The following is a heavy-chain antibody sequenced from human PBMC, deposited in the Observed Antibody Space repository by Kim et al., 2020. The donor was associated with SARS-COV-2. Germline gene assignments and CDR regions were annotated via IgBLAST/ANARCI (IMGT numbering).Heavy chain of an antibody. Sequence: GESLKISCKGSGYSFTSYWIGWVRQMPGKGLEWMGIIYPGDSDTRYSPSFQGQVTISADKSISTAYLQWSSLKASDTAMYYCARHKGYSSSSNYGMDVWGQGTTVTVSS. J-gene: IGHJ6*02. D-gene: IGHD6-13*01. CDR3: ARHKGYSSSSNYGMDV. CDR1: GYSFTSYW. CDR2: IYPGDSDT. V-gene: IGHV5-51*01.